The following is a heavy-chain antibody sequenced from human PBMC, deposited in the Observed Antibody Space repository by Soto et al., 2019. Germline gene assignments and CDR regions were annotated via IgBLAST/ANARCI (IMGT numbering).Heavy chain of an antibody. J-gene: IGHJ4*02. CDR2: IIPIFGTA. Sequence: SVKVSCTASGGTFSSYASSWVRQAPGQGLEWMGGIIPIFGTANYAQKFQGRVTITADESTSTAYMELSSLRSEDTAVYYCARSGYYYDSSGYLDYWGQGTLVTVSS. D-gene: IGHD3-22*01. CDR1: GGTFSSYA. V-gene: IGHV1-69*13. CDR3: ARSGYYYDSSGYLDY.